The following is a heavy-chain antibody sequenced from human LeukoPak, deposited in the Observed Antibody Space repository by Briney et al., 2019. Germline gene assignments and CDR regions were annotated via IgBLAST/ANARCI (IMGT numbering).Heavy chain of an antibody. J-gene: IGHJ4*02. CDR3: AKAPVTTCRGAYCYPFDY. V-gene: IGHV3-23*01. Sequence: GGSLRLSCAASGFTLSSYAMSWVRQAPGKGLEWVSAISDSGNTYHADSVKGRFTISRDSSKNTLFLQMNRLRPEDAAIYYCAKAPVTTCRGAYCYPFDYWGQGTLVTVSS. D-gene: IGHD2-21*01. CDR1: GFTLSSYA. CDR2: ISDSGNT.